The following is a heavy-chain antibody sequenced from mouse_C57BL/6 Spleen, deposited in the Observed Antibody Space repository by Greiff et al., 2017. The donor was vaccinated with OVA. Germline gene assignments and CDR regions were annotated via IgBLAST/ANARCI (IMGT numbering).Heavy chain of an antibody. J-gene: IGHJ2*01. CDR2: INPNNGGT. Sequence: VQLQQSGPELVKPGASVKISCKASGYTFTDSYMNWVKPSHGQSLEWIGDINPNNGGTSYNQKFKGKATLTVDTSSSTAYMELRSLTSADSAVYYCARLKYYSPFDYWGQGTTRTVSS. CDR3: ARLKYYSPFDY. CDR1: GYTFTDSY. D-gene: IGHD2-12*01. V-gene: IGHV1-26*01.